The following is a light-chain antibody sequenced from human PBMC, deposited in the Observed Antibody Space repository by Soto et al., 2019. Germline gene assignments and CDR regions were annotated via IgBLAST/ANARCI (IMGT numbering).Light chain of an antibody. CDR3: QQRSNWLIT. Sequence: EIVLTQSPGTLSLSPGERATLSCRASQSVSSSYLAWYQQKPGQAPRLLIYRTSNRATGIPARFSGSGSGTDFTLTISSLEPEDFAVYYCQQRSNWLITFGQGTRLEIK. CDR2: RTS. CDR1: QSVSSSY. J-gene: IGKJ5*01. V-gene: IGKV3D-20*02.